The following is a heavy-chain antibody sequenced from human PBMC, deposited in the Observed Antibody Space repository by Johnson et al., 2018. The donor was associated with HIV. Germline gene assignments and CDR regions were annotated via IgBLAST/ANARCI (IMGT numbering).Heavy chain of an antibody. CDR1: GFTFSRYA. CDR2: ISYDGSIK. CDR3: AKDQGYWGDDAFDI. D-gene: IGHD7-27*01. Sequence: QVQLVESGGDVVQPGRSLRLSCAASGFTFSRYAMHWVRQAPGKGLEYMAIISYDGSIKYYADSVKGLFTISRDNSKNTLYLQMNSQRAEDTAVYYCAKDQGYWGDDAFDIWGQGTMVTVSA. J-gene: IGHJ3*02. V-gene: IGHV3-30-3*01.